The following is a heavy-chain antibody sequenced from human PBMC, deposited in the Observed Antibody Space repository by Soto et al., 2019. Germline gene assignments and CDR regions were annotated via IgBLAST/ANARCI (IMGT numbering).Heavy chain of an antibody. CDR1: GGSFSGYY. CDR3: ARVEYSSSWYGDYYYGMDV. Sequence: SETLSLTCAVYGGSFSGYYWSWIRQPPGKGLEWIGEINHSGSTNYNPSLKSRVTISVDTSKNQFSLKLSSVTAADTAVYYCARVEYSSSWYGDYYYGMDVWGQGTTVTVSS. CDR2: INHSGST. D-gene: IGHD6-13*01. J-gene: IGHJ6*02. V-gene: IGHV4-34*01.